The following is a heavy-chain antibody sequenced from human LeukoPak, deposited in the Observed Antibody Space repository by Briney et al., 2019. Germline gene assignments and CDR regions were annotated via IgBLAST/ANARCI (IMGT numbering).Heavy chain of an antibody. D-gene: IGHD5-18*01. CDR3: AKVHYTAGYYFDY. J-gene: IGHJ4*02. V-gene: IGHV3-23*01. Sequence: GGSLRLSCAASEFTFGRYSMNWVRQAPGKGLEWVSAISGSGGSTYYADSVKGRFTISRDNSKNTLYLQMNSLRAEDTAVYYCAKVHYTAGYYFDYWGQGTLVTVSS. CDR2: ISGSGGST. CDR1: EFTFGRYS.